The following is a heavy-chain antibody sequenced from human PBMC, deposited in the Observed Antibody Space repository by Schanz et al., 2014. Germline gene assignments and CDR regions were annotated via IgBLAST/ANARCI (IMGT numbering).Heavy chain of an antibody. CDR3: ARGIITMVRGGDVGAFDI. D-gene: IGHD3-10*01. CDR1: GITLSGYG. Sequence: VLLLESGGRVERPGGSLRLSCAASGITLSGYGLHWVRQAPGKGLEWVGFISFDGRNTGYAHSVKGRFTISRDNSKNTVNLQMNSLRAEDTAVYYCARGIITMVRGGDVGAFDIWGQGTMVTVSS. CDR2: ISFDGRNT. V-gene: IGHV3-30*03. J-gene: IGHJ3*02.